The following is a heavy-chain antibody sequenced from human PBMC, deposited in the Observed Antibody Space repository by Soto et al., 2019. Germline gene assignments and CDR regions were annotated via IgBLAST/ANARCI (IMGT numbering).Heavy chain of an antibody. J-gene: IGHJ6*02. CDR2: ISYDGSNK. Sequence: GGSLRLSCAASGFTFSSYGMHWVRQAPGKGLEWVAVISYDGSNKYYADSVKGRFTISRDNSKNTLYLQMNSLRAEDTAVYYCAKDLQNYYYYYGMDVWGQGTTVTVSS. CDR1: GFTFSSYG. CDR3: AKDLQNYYYYYGMDV. V-gene: IGHV3-30*18. D-gene: IGHD1-1*01.